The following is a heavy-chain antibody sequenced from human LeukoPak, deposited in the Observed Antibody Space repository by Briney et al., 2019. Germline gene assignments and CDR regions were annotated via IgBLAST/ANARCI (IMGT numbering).Heavy chain of an antibody. J-gene: IGHJ6*03. Sequence: QSSETLSLTCAVYGGSFSGYYWTWIRQPPGKGLEWIGEINYSGGTNYHPSLKSRVTISVDTSKNQFSLKLSSVTAADTAVYYCARLGYSGYNMDVWGKGTTVTVSS. D-gene: IGHD5-12*01. CDR1: GGSFSGYY. CDR3: ARLGYSGYNMDV. CDR2: INYSGGT. V-gene: IGHV4-34*01.